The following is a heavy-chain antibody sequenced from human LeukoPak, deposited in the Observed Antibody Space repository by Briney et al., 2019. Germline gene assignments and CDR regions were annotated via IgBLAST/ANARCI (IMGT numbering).Heavy chain of an antibody. CDR3: ARHEGRQEINY. CDR1: PDSISNSRYH. V-gene: IGHV4-39*01. D-gene: IGHD5-24*01. CDR2: IYYSGST. Sequence: PSETLSLTCTVPPDSISNSRYHWAWIRQPPGKGLEWIGNIYYSGSTYYNPSLKSRVTISVDRSKNQFSLKVSSVTAADTAVYYCARHEGRQEINYWGQGTLVTVSS. J-gene: IGHJ4*02.